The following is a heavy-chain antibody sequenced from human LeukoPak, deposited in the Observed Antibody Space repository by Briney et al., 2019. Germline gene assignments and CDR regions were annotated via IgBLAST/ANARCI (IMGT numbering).Heavy chain of an antibody. Sequence: GGSLRLSCVVSGFTFSDYHMNWVRQAPGKGLEWVANIKSDGSDKNYVDSVKGRFTISRDNAKNSLYLQMNSLKAEDTAVYYCARDFSCSSTSCSGGDWGQGTLVTVSS. D-gene: IGHD2-2*01. J-gene: IGHJ4*02. V-gene: IGHV3-7*01. CDR3: ARDFSCSSTSCSGGD. CDR1: GFTFSDYH. CDR2: IKSDGSDK.